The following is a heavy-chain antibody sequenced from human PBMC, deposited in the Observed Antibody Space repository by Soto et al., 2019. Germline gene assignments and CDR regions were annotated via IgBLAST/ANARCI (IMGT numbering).Heavy chain of an antibody. J-gene: IGHJ4*02. CDR2: IRGSGGST. Sequence: GGSLRLSCAASGFTFSSSAMSWVRQAPGKGLEWASAIRGSGGSTYYADSVKGRFTISRDNSKNTLYLQMNSLRAEDTALYYCAKISLFYYGSGSPYWGQGTLVTVSS. D-gene: IGHD3-10*01. CDR1: GFTFSSSA. V-gene: IGHV3-23*01. CDR3: AKISLFYYGSGSPY.